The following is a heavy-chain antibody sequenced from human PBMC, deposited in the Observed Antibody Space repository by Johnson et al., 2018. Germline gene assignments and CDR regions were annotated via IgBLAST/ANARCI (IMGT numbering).Heavy chain of an antibody. D-gene: IGHD6-19*01. CDR3: VKDGGWSFDL. J-gene: IGHJ4*02. V-gene: IGHV3-23*04. CDR2: ISDSGGTT. CDR1: GFTFSNYA. Sequence: VQLVESGGGLVQPGGSLRLSCAASGFTFSNYAMRWVRQAPGKGLEWVSTISDSGGTTYYADSVKGRFTISRDNSKNTLYLQMNSLRAEDSAVYYCVKDGGWSFDLWGLGNLVTVSS.